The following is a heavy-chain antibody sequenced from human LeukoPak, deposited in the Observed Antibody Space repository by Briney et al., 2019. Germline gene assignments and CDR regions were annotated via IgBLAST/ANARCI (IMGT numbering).Heavy chain of an antibody. J-gene: IGHJ4*02. CDR3: AKKGFCNSGSCYGVFDY. CDR2: ILYDGSNK. V-gene: IGHV3-30*02. D-gene: IGHD2-2*01. CDR1: GFTFSHYG. Sequence: GGSLRLSCAASGFTFSHYGMHWVRQAPGKGLEWVAFILYDGSNKYYAGSVKGRFTITRDNSKNTLDLQMNSLRAEDTAVYYCAKKGFCNSGSCYGVFDYWGQGTLVTVSS.